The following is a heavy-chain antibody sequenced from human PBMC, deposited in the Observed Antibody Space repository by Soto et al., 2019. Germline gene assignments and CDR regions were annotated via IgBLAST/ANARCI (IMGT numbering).Heavy chain of an antibody. D-gene: IGHD6-19*01. CDR1: GGSFSGYY. Sequence: SETLSLTCAVYGGSFSGYYWSWIRQPPGKGLEWIGEINHSGSTNYNPSLKSRVTISVDTSKNQFSLKLSSVTAADTAVYYCASHLQQWLDYWGQGTLVTVSS. CDR2: INHSGST. J-gene: IGHJ4*02. V-gene: IGHV4-34*01. CDR3: ASHLQQWLDY.